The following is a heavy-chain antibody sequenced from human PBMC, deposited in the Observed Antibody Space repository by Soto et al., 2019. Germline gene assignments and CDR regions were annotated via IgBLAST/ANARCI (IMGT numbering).Heavy chain of an antibody. CDR2: ISYDGSNK. D-gene: IGHD3-16*01. CDR1: GFTFSSYA. CDR3: ARDGLLGYFDY. Sequence: QVQLVESGGGVVQPGRSLRLSCAASGFTFSSYAMHWVRQAPGKGLEWVAVISYDGSNKYYADSVKGRFTISRDNSKNTLYLQINSLRAEDTAVYYWARDGLLGYFDYWGQGTLVTVSS. J-gene: IGHJ4*02. V-gene: IGHV3-30-3*01.